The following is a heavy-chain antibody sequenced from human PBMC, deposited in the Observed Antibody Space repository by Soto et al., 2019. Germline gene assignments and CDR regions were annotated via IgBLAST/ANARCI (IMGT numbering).Heavy chain of an antibody. CDR3: ASSGWYTKTPHFDY. CDR2: IYYSGST. J-gene: IGHJ4*02. V-gene: IGHV4-59*01. Sequence: SETLSLTCTVSGGSISSYYWSWIRQPPGKGLEWIGYIYYSGSTNYNPSLKSRVTISVDTSKNQFSLKLSSVTAADTAVYYCASSGWYTKTPHFDYWGQGTLVTVSS. D-gene: IGHD6-19*01. CDR1: GGSISSYY.